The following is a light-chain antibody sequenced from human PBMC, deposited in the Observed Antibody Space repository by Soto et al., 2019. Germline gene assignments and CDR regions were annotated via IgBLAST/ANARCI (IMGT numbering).Light chain of an antibody. CDR3: QPYESSLSGLYV. Sequence: QSVLTQPPSVSGAPGQKVTISCTGSSSNIGAGYDVHWYQQLPGTAPKLLIYGNSNRPSGVPDRFSGSKSGTSASLAITGLQAEEEADYYCQPYESSLSGLYVFGTGTKVTVL. CDR2: GNS. CDR1: SSNIGAGYD. V-gene: IGLV1-40*01. J-gene: IGLJ1*01.